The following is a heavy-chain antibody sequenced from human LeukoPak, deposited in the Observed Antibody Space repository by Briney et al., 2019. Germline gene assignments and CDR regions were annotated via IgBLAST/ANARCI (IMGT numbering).Heavy chain of an antibody. CDR2: MKPDGIET. CDR1: GFSFNTNW. CDR3: ARVAGSCSSTSCYTGWFDP. D-gene: IGHD2-2*02. Sequence: GGSLRLSCVASGFSFNTNWMSWVRQAPGKGLEWVAMMKPDGIETHYVDSVRGRFIISRNNAEKSLYLQMNSLRADDTAVYYCARVAGSCSSTSCYTGWFDPWGQGTLVTVSS. J-gene: IGHJ5*02. V-gene: IGHV3-7*01.